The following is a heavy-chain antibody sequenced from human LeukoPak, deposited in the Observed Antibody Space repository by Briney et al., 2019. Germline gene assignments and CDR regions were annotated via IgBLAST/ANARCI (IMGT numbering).Heavy chain of an antibody. Sequence: GESLEISCKGSGYIFTNYWIGWVRQMPGKGLEWMGIIYPSDSDTRYSPSFQGQVTISADKSISTAYLQWSSLKASDTAMYYCARLPSKRDSTTIDYWGQGTLVTVSS. D-gene: IGHD6-13*01. J-gene: IGHJ4*02. V-gene: IGHV5-51*01. CDR3: ARLPSKRDSTTIDY. CDR1: GYIFTNYW. CDR2: IYPSDSDT.